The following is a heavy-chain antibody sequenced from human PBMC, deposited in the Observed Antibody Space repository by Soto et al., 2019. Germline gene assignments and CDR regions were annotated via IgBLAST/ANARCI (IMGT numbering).Heavy chain of an antibody. Sequence: PSETLSLTCTVSGGSISSYYWSWIRQPAGKGLEWIGRIYTSGSTDYNPSLKSRVTMSVDTSKNQFSLKLSSVTAADTAVYYCARGVVVVVPAAIRRGDYYYYGMDVWGQGTTVTVSS. CDR2: IYTSGST. CDR1: GGSISSYY. CDR3: ARGVVVVVPAAIRRGDYYYYGMDV. V-gene: IGHV4-4*07. D-gene: IGHD2-2*02. J-gene: IGHJ6*02.